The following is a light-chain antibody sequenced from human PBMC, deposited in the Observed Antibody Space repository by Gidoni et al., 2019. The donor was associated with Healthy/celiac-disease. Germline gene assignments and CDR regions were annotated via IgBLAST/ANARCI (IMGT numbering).Light chain of an antibody. Sequence: SYELTQPPSVSVSPGQTASIPCPGDKLGDKYACWYLQKQGQSPVLVIYQASKRPSGIPARFSGSNSGNTATLTISGTQAMDEADYYCQAWDSSTLYVFGTGTKVTVL. CDR1: KLGDKY. CDR2: QAS. V-gene: IGLV3-1*01. CDR3: QAWDSSTLYV. J-gene: IGLJ1*01.